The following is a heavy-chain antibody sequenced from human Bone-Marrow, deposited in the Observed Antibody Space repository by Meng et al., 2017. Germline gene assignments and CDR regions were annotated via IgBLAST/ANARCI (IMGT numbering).Heavy chain of an antibody. CDR3: ARGYSGSLYADY. V-gene: IGHV4-30-4*01. Sequence: QVQLQESGPGLVKPSQTLSLTCTVSNDSIRSGDYYWSWIRQPPGKGLEWIGFIYYSGTTYYNPSLKSRVTISVDTSKNQFSLNLSSVTAADTAVYYCARGYSGSLYADYWGQGTLVTVSS. D-gene: IGHD1-26*01. CDR2: IYYSGTT. J-gene: IGHJ4*02. CDR1: NDSIRSGDYY.